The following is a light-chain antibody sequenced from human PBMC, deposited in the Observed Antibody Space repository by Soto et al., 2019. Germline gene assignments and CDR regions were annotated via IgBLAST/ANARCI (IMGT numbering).Light chain of an antibody. CDR3: QQYDSYSWT. CDR1: QSISSW. Sequence: IQMTQSPSTLSASVGDRGTITCRGSQSISSWLAWYQQKPGKVPKLLIYDASSLESGVPSRFSGSGPGTEFTLTISSLQTDDFATYYCQQYDSYSWTFGQGTKVDIK. J-gene: IGKJ1*01. V-gene: IGKV1-5*01. CDR2: DAS.